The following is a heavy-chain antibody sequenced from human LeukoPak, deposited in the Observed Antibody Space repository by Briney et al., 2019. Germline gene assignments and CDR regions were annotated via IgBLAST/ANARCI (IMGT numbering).Heavy chain of an antibody. CDR2: IYYSGST. CDR1: GGSISSGSYY. CDR3: ARVIEGGYSYGSYYYMDV. D-gene: IGHD5-18*01. V-gene: IGHV4-61*01. Sequence: PSETLSLTCTVSGGSISSGSYYWSWLRQPPGKGLEWIGFIYYSGSTNYNPSLKSRVTISVDTSKNQFSLKLSSVTAADTAVYYCARVIEGGYSYGSYYYMDVWGKGTTVTISS. J-gene: IGHJ6*03.